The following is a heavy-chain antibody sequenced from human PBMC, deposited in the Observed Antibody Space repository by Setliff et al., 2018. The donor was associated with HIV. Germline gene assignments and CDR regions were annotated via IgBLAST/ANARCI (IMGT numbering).Heavy chain of an antibody. Sequence: GASVKVSCKASGYTFTSYAMHWVRQAPGQRLEWMGWSNAGDGDTKYSQKFQGRVSITRDTSASTAYMELSSLTSEDTSLYYCASARMGDIALSYWGQGALVTVSS. D-gene: IGHD3-16*01. CDR3: ASARMGDIALSY. CDR1: GYTFTSYA. V-gene: IGHV1-3*01. CDR2: SNAGDGDT. J-gene: IGHJ4*02.